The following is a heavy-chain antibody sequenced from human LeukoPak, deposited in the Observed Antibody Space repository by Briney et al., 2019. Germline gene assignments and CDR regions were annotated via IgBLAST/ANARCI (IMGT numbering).Heavy chain of an antibody. Sequence: SLTLSLTCAVSGDSISSGTYSWTWIRQPPGKGLEWIGFISHSGGTYYDPSLKSRVTMSVDTSKNQFSLKLTSVTAADTAVYYCARALNPLPGTYYFDYWGQGTLVTVSS. CDR1: GDSISSGTYS. J-gene: IGHJ4*02. CDR2: ISHSGGT. D-gene: IGHD2-15*01. CDR3: ARALNPLPGTYYFDY. V-gene: IGHV4-30-2*01.